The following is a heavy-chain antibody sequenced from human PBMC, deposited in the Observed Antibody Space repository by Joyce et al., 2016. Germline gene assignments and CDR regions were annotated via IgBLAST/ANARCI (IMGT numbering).Heavy chain of an antibody. J-gene: IGHJ6*02. CDR2: IYSGGST. D-gene: IGHD3-3*02. V-gene: IGHV3-53*01. CDR1: GFTVSGNY. CDR3: ASQYQHRYYYYGMDV. Sequence: EVQLVESGGGLIQPGGSLRLSCAASGFTVSGNYMSWVRQAPGKGLGRVSVIYSGGSTYYADSVKGRFTISRDNSKNTLDLQMNSLRAEDTAVYYCASQYQHRYYYYGMDVWGQGTTVTVSS.